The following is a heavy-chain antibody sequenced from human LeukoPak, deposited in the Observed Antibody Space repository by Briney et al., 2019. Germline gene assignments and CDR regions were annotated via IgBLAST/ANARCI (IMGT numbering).Heavy chain of an antibody. V-gene: IGHV3-74*01. D-gene: IGHD3-22*01. CDR3: ARDWGDSSGYLLDY. CDR2: VNSDRSNT. J-gene: IGHJ4*02. Sequence: GGSLRLSCAASGFTFSSYWMHWVRQAPGKGLVWVSRVNSDRSNTTYADSVKGRFTISRDNAKNTLYLQMNSLRAEDTAVYYCARDWGDSSGYLLDYWGQGTLVTVSS. CDR1: GFTFSSYW.